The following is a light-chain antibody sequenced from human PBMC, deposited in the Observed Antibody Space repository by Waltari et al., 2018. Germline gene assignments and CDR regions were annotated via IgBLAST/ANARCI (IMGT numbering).Light chain of an antibody. CDR3: CSFTSRSTWV. CDR2: DVS. V-gene: IGLV2-14*01. CDR1: SSSVGRYNY. Sequence: QSALTQPASVSGSPGQSITLSCTGTSSSVGRYNYVSWYQQHPGKVPKLLIFDVSNRPSGVSNRFSGSKSGNTASLTISGLQAEDESDYYCCSFTSRSTWVFGGGTKLTVL. J-gene: IGLJ3*02.